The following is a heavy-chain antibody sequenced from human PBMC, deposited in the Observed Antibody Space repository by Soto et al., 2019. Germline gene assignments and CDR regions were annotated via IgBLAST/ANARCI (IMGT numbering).Heavy chain of an antibody. CDR2: ISYDGSNK. D-gene: IGHD3-22*01. V-gene: IGHV3-30*18. CDR3: AKLADSSGYSDDY. J-gene: IGHJ4*02. Sequence: GGSLRLSCAASGFTFSSYGMHWVRQAPGKGLEWVAVISYDGSNKYYADSVKGRFTISRDNSKNTLYLQMNSLRAEDTAVYYCAKLADSSGYSDDYWGQGTLVTVSS. CDR1: GFTFSSYG.